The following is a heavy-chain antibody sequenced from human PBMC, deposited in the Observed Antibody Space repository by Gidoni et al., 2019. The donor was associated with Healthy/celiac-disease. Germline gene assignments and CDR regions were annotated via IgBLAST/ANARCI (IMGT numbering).Heavy chain of an antibody. CDR2: IIPIFGTA. Sequence: QVQLVQSGAEVKKPGSSVKVSCKASGGTFSSYAISWVRQAPGQGLEWMGGIIPIFGTANYAQKFQGRVTITADESTSTAYMELSSLRSEDTAVYYCARDRGGTTVVSTYYYYYMDVWGKGTTVTVSS. CDR1: GGTFSSYA. CDR3: ARDRGGTTVVSTYYYYYMDV. D-gene: IGHD4-17*01. V-gene: IGHV1-69*01. J-gene: IGHJ6*03.